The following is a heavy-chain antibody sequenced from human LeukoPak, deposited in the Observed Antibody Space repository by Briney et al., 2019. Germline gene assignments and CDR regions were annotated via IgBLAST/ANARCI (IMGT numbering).Heavy chain of an antibody. CDR3: ARVGSDSGAFDY. CDR1: GFTFGSYG. CDR2: IWYDGSNK. V-gene: IGHV3-33*01. D-gene: IGHD4-17*01. J-gene: IGHJ4*02. Sequence: GGSLRLSCAASGFTFGSYGMHWVRQAPGKGLEWVAVIWYDGSNKYSADSVKGRFTISRDNSKNTLYLQMNSLRAEDTAVYYCARVGSDSGAFDYWGQGSLVTVSS.